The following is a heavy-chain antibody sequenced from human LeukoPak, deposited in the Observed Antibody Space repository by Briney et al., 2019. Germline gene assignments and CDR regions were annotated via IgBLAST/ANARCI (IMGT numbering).Heavy chain of an antibody. CDR1: GVSITYSNW. CDR2: INHSGST. Sequence: PSGTLSLTCAVSGVSITYSNWWSWVRQPPGKGLEWIGEINHSGSTNYNPSLKSRVTISVDTSKNQFSLKLSSVTAADTAVYYCARGPRRRYYYYGMDVWGQGTTVTVSS. CDR3: ARGPRRRYYYYGMDV. V-gene: IGHV4-4*02. J-gene: IGHJ6*02.